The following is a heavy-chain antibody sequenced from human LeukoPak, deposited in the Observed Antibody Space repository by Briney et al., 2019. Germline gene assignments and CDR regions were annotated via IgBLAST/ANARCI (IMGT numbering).Heavy chain of an antibody. Sequence: SETLSLTCTVSGGSISSYYWSWIRQPPGKGLEWIGYIYYSGSTNYNPSLKSRVTISVDTSKNQFSLKLSSVTAADTAVYYCARGCSNTSCYNNWFDPWGQGTLVTVSS. CDR3: ARGCSNTSCYNNWFDP. J-gene: IGHJ5*02. D-gene: IGHD2-2*01. V-gene: IGHV4-59*01. CDR1: GGSISSYY. CDR2: IYYSGST.